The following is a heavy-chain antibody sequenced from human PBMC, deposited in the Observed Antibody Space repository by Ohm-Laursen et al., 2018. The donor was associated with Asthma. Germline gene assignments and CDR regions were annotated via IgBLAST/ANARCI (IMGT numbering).Heavy chain of an antibody. V-gene: IGHV2-5*02. D-gene: IGHD2-2*02. Sequence: PTQTLTLTCAFSGFSLSTSGVGVGWIRQPPGKALEGLAFFYWDDDKRYSPSLRSRLSISKDTSKNQVVLTMTNMEPVDAATYYCAHSVCSTSCYTAFDVWGQGTMVTVSS. CDR2: FYWDDDK. CDR3: AHSVCSTSCYTAFDV. CDR1: GFSLSTSGVG. J-gene: IGHJ3*01.